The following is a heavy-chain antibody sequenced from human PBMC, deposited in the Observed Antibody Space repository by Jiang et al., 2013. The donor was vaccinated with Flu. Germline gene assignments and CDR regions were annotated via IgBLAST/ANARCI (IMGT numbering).Heavy chain of an antibody. CDR3: VRHFSAVVAATPGHTGWFDP. V-gene: IGHV4-39*01. CDR2: IYYSGST. CDR1: GGSISSSSYY. D-gene: IGHD2-15*01. Sequence: PGLVKPSETLSLTCTVSGGSISSSSYYWGWIRQPPGRGLEWIGSIYYSGSTYYNPSLKSRVTISVDTSKNQFSLKVSSVTAADTAVYHCVRHFSAVVAATPGHTGWFDPWGQGTLVAVSS. J-gene: IGHJ5*02.